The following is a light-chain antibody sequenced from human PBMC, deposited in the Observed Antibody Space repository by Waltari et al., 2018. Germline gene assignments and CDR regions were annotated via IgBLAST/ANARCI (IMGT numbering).Light chain of an antibody. CDR2: AAS. CDR3: LQNSNYPRT. J-gene: IGKJ1*01. V-gene: IGKV1-6*01. CDR1: QGIRHS. Sequence: AIQMTQSPASLSASVGEGVTIGCRASQGIRHSLVWFQQKPGEAPKILIYAASTLEVGVPSRFSGSGSGTDFTLTISSLQPEDFATYYCLQNSNYPRTFGHGTRVLI.